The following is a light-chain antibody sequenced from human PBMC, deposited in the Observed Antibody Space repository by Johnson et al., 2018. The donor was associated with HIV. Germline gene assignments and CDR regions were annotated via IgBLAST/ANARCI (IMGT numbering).Light chain of an antibody. J-gene: IGLJ1*01. CDR1: SSNIGNNY. V-gene: IGLV1-51*02. Sequence: QSVLTQPPSVSAAPGQKVTISCSGSSSNIGNNYVSWYQQLPGTAPKLLIYENNKRPSGIPDRFSGSKSGTSATLGITGLQTGDEADYYCGTWGSSLSAGCYVLRTGTKVTVL. CDR3: GTWGSSLSAGCYV. CDR2: ENN.